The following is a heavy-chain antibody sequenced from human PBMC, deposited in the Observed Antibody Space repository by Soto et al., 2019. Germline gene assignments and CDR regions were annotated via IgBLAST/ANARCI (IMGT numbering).Heavy chain of an antibody. J-gene: IGHJ4*02. CDR3: AAGTGRTDLDY. CDR1: GFDFSKAW. CDR2: LMSKTDGGTT. V-gene: IGHV3-15*01. D-gene: IGHD2-2*01. Sequence: EVQLVESGGGLVKPGGSLRLSCAASGFDFSKAWMSWVRQAPGKGLEWVGRLMSKTDGGTTVYAAPVKGRFTISRDDSKNTLYLQMSSLNTEDTAVYYCAAGTGRTDLDYWGQGNLVTVSS.